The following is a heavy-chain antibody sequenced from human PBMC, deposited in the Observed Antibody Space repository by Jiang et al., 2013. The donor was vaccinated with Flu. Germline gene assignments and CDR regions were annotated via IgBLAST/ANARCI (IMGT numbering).Heavy chain of an antibody. V-gene: IGHV1-69*06. CDR3: ARAGCTNGVCGLDY. J-gene: IGHJ4*02. Sequence: GAEVKKPGSSVKVSCKASGGTFSSSAISWVRQAPGQGLEWMGGIIPIFGTANYAQKFQGRVTITADKSTSTAYMELNSLRSEDTAVYYCARAGCTNGVCGLDYWGQGTLVTVSS. CDR1: GGTFSSSA. D-gene: IGHD2-8*01. CDR2: IIPIFGTA.